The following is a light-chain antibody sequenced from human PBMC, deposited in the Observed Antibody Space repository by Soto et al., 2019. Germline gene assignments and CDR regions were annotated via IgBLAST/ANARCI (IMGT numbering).Light chain of an antibody. J-gene: IGLJ2*01. CDR1: SNDVGAFDY. V-gene: IGLV2-14*03. CDR3: SSYTSSAALI. Sequence: QSVLTQPASVSGSPGQSITISCTGTSNDVGAFDYISWYQHHPDKAPKLIIYDVNNRPSGVSNRFSGSKSGSTASLTISGLQAEDESDYYCSSYTSSAALIFGGGTQLTVL. CDR2: DVN.